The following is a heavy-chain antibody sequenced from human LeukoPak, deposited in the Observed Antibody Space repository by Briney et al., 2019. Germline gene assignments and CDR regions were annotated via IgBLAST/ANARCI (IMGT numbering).Heavy chain of an antibody. D-gene: IGHD3-22*01. CDR1: GYSFSTYW. CDR3: ARHSLYYDSSGYSDAFNI. J-gene: IGHJ3*02. CDR2: IYPSDSKT. Sequence: GESLKISCEGSGYSFSTYWIGWVRQMPGKGLEWMGIIYPSDSKTRYSPSFQGQVTISADKYITTAYLQWSSLKASDTAMYYCARHSLYYDSSGYSDAFNIWGQGTMVTVSS. V-gene: IGHV5-51*01.